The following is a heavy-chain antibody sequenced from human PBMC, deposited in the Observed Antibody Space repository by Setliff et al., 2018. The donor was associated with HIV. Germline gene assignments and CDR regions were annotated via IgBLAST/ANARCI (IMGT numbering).Heavy chain of an antibody. J-gene: IGHJ4*02. CDR3: VRDKWYYSGCPDY. V-gene: IGHV3-74*01. Sequence: PGGSLRLSCAASGFTFDDYGMRWVRQAPGKGLVWVSRINTDGSTSSYADSVKGRFTISRDNAKNTLYLQMNTLRAEDTAVYYCVRDKWYYSGCPDYWGQGTLVTVSS. D-gene: IGHD5-12*01. CDR1: GFTFDDYG. CDR2: INTDGSTS.